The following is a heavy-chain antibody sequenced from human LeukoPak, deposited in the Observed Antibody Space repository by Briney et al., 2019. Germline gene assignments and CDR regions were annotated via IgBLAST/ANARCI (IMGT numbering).Heavy chain of an antibody. CDR3: AKVSVVVAATDNWFDP. Sequence: QAGGSLRLSCAASGFTFSSYAMSWVRQAPGKGLEWVSAISGSGGSTYYADSVKGRFTISRDNSKNTLYLQMNSLRAEDTAVYYCAKVSVVVAATDNWFDPWGQGTLVTVSS. CDR2: ISGSGGST. J-gene: IGHJ5*02. D-gene: IGHD2-15*01. V-gene: IGHV3-23*01. CDR1: GFTFSSYA.